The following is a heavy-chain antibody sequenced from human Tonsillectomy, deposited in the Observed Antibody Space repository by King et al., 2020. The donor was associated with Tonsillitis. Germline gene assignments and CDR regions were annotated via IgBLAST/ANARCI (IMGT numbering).Heavy chain of an antibody. Sequence: QLQESGPGLVKPSQTLSLTCTVSGGSISGGDFYWTWIRQPPGKGLGWIGYIFHSGDTFYNPSLKSRLTISADTAENQCSLRLPSVSAADTAVYYCGRYEGGVFDPWGQGTLVTVSS. V-gene: IGHV4-31*03. CDR1: GGSISGGDFY. CDR2: IFHSGDT. CDR3: GRYEGGVFDP. D-gene: IGHD2-15*01. J-gene: IGHJ5*02.